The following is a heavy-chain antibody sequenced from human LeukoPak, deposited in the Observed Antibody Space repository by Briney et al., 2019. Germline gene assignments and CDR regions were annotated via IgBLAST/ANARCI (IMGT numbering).Heavy chain of an antibody. CDR3: ARGARDYDYVWGSYRYLNWFDP. D-gene: IGHD3-16*02. Sequence: SETLSLTCTVSGGSISSSSYYWGWIRQPPGKGLEWIGSIYYSGSTYYNPSLKSRVTISVDTSKNQFSLKLSSVTAADTAVYYCARGARDYDYVWGSYRYLNWFDPWGQGTLVTVSS. J-gene: IGHJ5*02. CDR1: GGSISSSSYY. V-gene: IGHV4-39*07. CDR2: IYYSGST.